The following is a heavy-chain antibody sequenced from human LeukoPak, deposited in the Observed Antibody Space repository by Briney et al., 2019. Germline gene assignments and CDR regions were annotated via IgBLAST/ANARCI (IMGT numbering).Heavy chain of an antibody. D-gene: IGHD5-24*01. Sequence: ASVKVSCKASGYTFTGYYMHWVRQAPGQGLEWMGWINPNSGGTNYAQKFQGRVTMTRDTSISTAYMELSRLRSDDTAVYYCARVDGDGYNDAYDLWGQGTVVTVPS. CDR1: GYTFTGYY. V-gene: IGHV1-2*02. J-gene: IGHJ3*01. CDR2: INPNSGGT. CDR3: ARVDGDGYNDAYDL.